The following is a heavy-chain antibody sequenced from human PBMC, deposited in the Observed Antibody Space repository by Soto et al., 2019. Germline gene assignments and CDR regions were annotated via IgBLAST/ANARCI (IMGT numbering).Heavy chain of an antibody. Sequence: YLACAVSVCYSIRCSSPMCWIRHPPGTGLEWLGYIYHSGSTYYNPSLKSRVTISVDRSKNQFSLKLSSVTAADTAVYYCASSLRITAAGNGDHYYYYGMDVWGQGNTVTVS. V-gene: IGHV4-30-2*01. CDR1: VCYSIRCSSP. D-gene: IGHD6-13*01. CDR2: IYHSGST. J-gene: IGHJ6*02. CDR3: ASSLRITAAGNGDHYYYYGMDV.